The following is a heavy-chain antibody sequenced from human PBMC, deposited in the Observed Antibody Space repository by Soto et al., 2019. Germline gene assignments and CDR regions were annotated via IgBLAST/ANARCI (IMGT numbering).Heavy chain of an antibody. V-gene: IGHV4-31*03. CDR1: GGSISSGGYY. J-gene: IGHJ4*02. D-gene: IGHD2-21*01. CDR2: IYYSGST. Sequence: QVQLQESGPELVKPSQTLSLTCTVSGGSISSGGYYWSWIRQHPGKGLEWIGYIYYSGSTYYNPSLKSRVTISVDTSKNQFSLKLSSVTAADTAVYYCSLAINTAYYFDYWGQGTLVTVSS. CDR3: SLAINTAYYFDY.